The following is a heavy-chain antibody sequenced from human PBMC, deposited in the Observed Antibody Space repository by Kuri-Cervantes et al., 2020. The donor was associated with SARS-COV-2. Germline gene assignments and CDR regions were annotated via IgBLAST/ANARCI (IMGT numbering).Heavy chain of an antibody. D-gene: IGHD3-3*01. CDR1: EFTFSSYG. Sequence: GESLKISCAASEFTFSSYGMHWVRQAPGKGLEWVAVIWCDGSNKYYADSVKGRFTISRDNSKNTLYLQMNSLRAEDTAVYYCARAEKRTIFGVVNYYYYGMDVWGQGTTVTVSS. J-gene: IGHJ6*02. CDR3: ARAEKRTIFGVVNYYYYGMDV. CDR2: IWCDGSNK. V-gene: IGHV3-33*01.